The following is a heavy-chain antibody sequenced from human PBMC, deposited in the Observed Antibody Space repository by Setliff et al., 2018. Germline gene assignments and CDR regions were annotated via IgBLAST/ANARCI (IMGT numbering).Heavy chain of an antibody. J-gene: IGHJ4*02. CDR3: ARGSVEYSRGWYYFDY. Sequence: GASVKVSCKASGGTLNSYAISWVRQAPGQGLEWMGGIIPIFGSANYARKFQGRVTVTADESTSTAYMELSSLRSEDTAVYYCARGSVEYSRGWYYFDYWAQGTLVTVSS. CDR2: IIPIFGSA. D-gene: IGHD6-19*01. V-gene: IGHV1-69*13. CDR1: GGTLNSYA.